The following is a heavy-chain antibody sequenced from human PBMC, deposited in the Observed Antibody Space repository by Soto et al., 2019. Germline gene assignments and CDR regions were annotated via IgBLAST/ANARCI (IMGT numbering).Heavy chain of an antibody. CDR1: GFTFSSYS. CDR2: ISGSGGST. CDR3: AKDFPYYDSSGYYFQPT. V-gene: IGHV3-23*01. Sequence: GSLRLSCAASGFTFSSYSMSWVRQSPGKGLEWVSAISGSGGSTYHADPVKGRFTISRDNSKNTLYLQMNSLRAEDTAVYYCAKDFPYYDSSGYYFQPTWGQGTLVTVSS. J-gene: IGHJ5*02. D-gene: IGHD3-22*01.